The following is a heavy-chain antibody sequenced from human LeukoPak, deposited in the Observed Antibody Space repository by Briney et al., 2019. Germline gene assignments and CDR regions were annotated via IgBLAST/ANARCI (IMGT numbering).Heavy chain of an antibody. CDR3: ARGINGAKWLVPYYFDY. Sequence: SETLSLTCTVSGGSISSSSYYWGWIRQPPGKGLEWIGSIYYSGSTYYNPSLKSRVTISVDTSKSLFSLKLSSVIAAYTAVYYCARGINGAKWLVPYYFDYWGHGTLVTVSS. CDR2: IYYSGST. J-gene: IGHJ4*01. V-gene: IGHV4-39*02. D-gene: IGHD6-19*01. CDR1: GGSISSSSYY.